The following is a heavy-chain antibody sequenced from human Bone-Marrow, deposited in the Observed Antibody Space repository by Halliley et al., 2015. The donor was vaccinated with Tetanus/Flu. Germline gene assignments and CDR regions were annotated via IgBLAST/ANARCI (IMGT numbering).Heavy chain of an antibody. Sequence: SLRLSCAASGFTFSDYYMSWIRQAPGKGLEWVSYISSSGSTIYYADSVKGRFTISRDNAKNSLYLQVNSLRAEDTAVYYCARPISSSFFYYGMDVWGQGTTVTVSS. J-gene: IGHJ6*02. D-gene: IGHD6-6*01. CDR1: GFTFSDYY. V-gene: IGHV3-11*01. CDR2: ISSSGSTI. CDR3: ARPISSSFFYYGMDV.